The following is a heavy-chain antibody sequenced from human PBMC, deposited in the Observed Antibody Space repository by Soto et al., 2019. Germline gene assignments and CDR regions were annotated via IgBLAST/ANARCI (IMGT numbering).Heavy chain of an antibody. D-gene: IGHD7-27*01. J-gene: IGHJ4*02. CDR3: ARGPSGDKVDY. Sequence: QVQVQESGPGLVKPSETLSLTCTVSGGSIRNVNYCWSWVRQSPDKVLEWIGHIYDGGITYHNPSLNGRVTISIDKSKNQFSLRLSSVPATDTAVYYCARGPSGDKVDYWGQGILVTVSS. CDR2: IYDGGIT. V-gene: IGHV4-30-4*01. CDR1: GGSIRNVNYC.